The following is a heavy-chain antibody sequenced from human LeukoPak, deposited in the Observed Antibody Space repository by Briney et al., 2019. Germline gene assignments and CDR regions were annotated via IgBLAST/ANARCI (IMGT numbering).Heavy chain of an antibody. V-gene: IGHV3-7*03. Sequence: PGGSLRLSCTASGFTFSTYWMTWVRQAPGKGLEWVASINQDENHGHYVPSARGRFTISRDNAKNSLLLQMNSLTAEDTAIYYCARSGPQAPDCYHYWGQGTQVTVSS. D-gene: IGHD2-21*02. CDR3: ARSGPQAPDCYHY. CDR1: GFTFSTYW. CDR2: INQDENHG. J-gene: IGHJ4*02.